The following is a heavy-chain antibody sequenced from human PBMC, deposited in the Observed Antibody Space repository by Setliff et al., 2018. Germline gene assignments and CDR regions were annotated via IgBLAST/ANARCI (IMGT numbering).Heavy chain of an antibody. CDR2: ISDTSAFI. Sequence: KPGGSLRLSCAASGLTLTPYTMTWVRQAPGKGPEWVSSISDTSAFIYYADSVKGRFTISRDNAKNTLYLQMNSLRADDTAVYYCARASLGKFGSAVEYFHHWGQGTLVTVSS. V-gene: IGHV3-21*06. CDR3: ARASLGKFGSAVEYFHH. CDR1: GLTLTPYT. J-gene: IGHJ1*01. D-gene: IGHD2-15*01.